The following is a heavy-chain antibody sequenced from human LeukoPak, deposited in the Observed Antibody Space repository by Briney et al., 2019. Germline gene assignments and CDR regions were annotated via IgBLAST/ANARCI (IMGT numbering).Heavy chain of an antibody. J-gene: IGHJ4*02. D-gene: IGHD3-22*01. CDR1: GYTSTGYY. CDR3: AREAAGYYDSSAYLFD. V-gene: IGHV1-2*02. Sequence: ASVKVSCKASGYTSTGYYMHWVRQAPGQGLELRGWINPNSGGTNYAQKFQGRVTMTRDTSISTVYMELSRLRSDDTAVYYCAREAAGYYDSSAYLFDWGQGTLVTVSS. CDR2: INPNSGGT.